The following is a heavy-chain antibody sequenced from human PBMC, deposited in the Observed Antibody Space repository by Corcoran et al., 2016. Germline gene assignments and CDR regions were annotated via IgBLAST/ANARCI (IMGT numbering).Heavy chain of an antibody. D-gene: IGHD2-15*01. CDR3: ARGRGYCSGGSCYRYYFDY. CDR1: GGSISSSSYY. Sequence: QLQLQESGPGLVKPSETLSLTCTVSGGSISSSSYYWGWIRQPPGKGLEWIGSIYYSGSTYYNPSLKSRVTISVDTSKNQFSLTLSSVTAADTAVYYCARGRGYCSGGSCYRYYFDYWGQGTLVTVSS. J-gene: IGHJ4*02. CDR2: IYYSGST. V-gene: IGHV4-39*01.